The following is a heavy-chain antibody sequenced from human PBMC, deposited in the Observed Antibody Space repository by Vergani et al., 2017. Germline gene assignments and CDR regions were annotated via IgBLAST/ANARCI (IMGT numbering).Heavy chain of an antibody. CDR3: ARLITPIGYGMDV. J-gene: IGHJ6*02. CDR1: GGSISSYY. CDR2: INHSGST. V-gene: IGHV4-34*01. Sequence: QVQLQESGPGLVKPSETLSLTRTVPGGSISSYYRSWIRQPPGKGLGWIGEINHSGSTNYNPSLKSRVTISVDTSKNQFSLKLSSVSAADTAVYYCARLITPIGYGMDVWGQGTTVTVSS. D-gene: IGHD3-22*01.